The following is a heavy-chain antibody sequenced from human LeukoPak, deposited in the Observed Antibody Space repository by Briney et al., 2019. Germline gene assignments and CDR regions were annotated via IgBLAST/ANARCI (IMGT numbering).Heavy chain of an antibody. CDR2: ISSSSSYT. CDR1: GLTFSDYY. Sequence: PGGPLRLSCAASGLTFSDYYMSWIPQAPGKGLEWVSYISSSSSYTNYADSVKGRFTISRDNAKNSLYLQMNSLRAEDTAVYYCARDLLYYYGMDVWGQGTTVTVSS. V-gene: IGHV3-11*05. J-gene: IGHJ6*02. CDR3: ARDLLYYYGMDV.